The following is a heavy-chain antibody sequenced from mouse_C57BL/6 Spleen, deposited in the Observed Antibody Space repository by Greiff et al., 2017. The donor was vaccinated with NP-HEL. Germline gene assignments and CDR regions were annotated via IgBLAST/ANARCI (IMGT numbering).Heavy chain of an antibody. V-gene: IGHV5-16*01. J-gene: IGHJ3*01. Sequence: EVKVVESEGGLVQPGSSMKLSCTASGFTFSDYYMAWVRQVPEKGLEWVANINYDGSSTYYLDSLKSRFIISRDNAKNILYLQMSSLKSEDTATYYCARDRGYGSSYPFAYWGQGTLVTVSA. D-gene: IGHD1-1*01. CDR1: GFTFSDYY. CDR3: ARDRGYGSSYPFAY. CDR2: INYDGSST.